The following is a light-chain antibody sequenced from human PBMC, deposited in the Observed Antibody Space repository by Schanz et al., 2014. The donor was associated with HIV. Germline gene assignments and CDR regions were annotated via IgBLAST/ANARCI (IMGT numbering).Light chain of an antibody. CDR2: AAS. CDR3: QQSYSTPSIT. CDR1: QSIGSW. Sequence: DVQMTQSPSTLSASVGDRLTITCRASQSIGSWLAWYQQKPGKAPKLLIYAASNLQSGVPLRFNGSGSGTDFTLTISSLQPEDFASYFCQQSYSTPSITFGQGTRLEIK. J-gene: IGKJ5*01. V-gene: IGKV1-39*01.